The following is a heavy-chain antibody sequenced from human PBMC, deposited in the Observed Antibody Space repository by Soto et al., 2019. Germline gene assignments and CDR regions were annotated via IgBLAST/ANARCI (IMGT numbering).Heavy chain of an antibody. V-gene: IGHV3-11*05. J-gene: IGHJ4*02. Sequence: QVELLESGGGLVKPGGYLRRSCEASGVTLRNFYMSWIRHAPGKGLECLSYISSSGDYANYADSVKGRFTISRDNAKNALYLQINSLRAEDTAMYYCVRDRGAVDGQYFDYWGQGTLVTVSS. CDR2: ISSSGDYA. CDR1: GVTLRNFY. CDR3: VRDRGAVDGQYFDY. D-gene: IGHD6-19*01.